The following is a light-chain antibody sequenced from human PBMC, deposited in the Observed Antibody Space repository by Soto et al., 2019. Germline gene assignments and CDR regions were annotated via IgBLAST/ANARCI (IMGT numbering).Light chain of an antibody. V-gene: IGLV2-11*01. J-gene: IGLJ2*01. Sequence: QSALTQPRSVSGSPGQSVTISCTGTSSDVGGSNYVSWYQQHPGKAPKLMIYDVSKRPSGVPDRFSGSKSGNTASLTISGLQAEYEADYYCCSYAGSYTVVFGGGTKVTVL. CDR3: CSYAGSYTVV. CDR2: DVS. CDR1: SSDVGGSNY.